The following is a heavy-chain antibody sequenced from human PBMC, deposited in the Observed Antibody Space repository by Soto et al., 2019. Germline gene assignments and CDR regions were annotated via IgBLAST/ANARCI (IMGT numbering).Heavy chain of an antibody. CDR1: GDSVGSSAAMY. CDR3: PRAHASSEYHGMSI. Sequence: PSETLFLTCTVSGDSVGSSAAMYWSWVRHPTGKELELIGNIYRSRSTLFSHALQSRVTLSMEPSKTNFSRNLRSVTVGDTARYCSPRAHASSEYHGMSICGPGITVTVSS. J-gene: IGHJ6*02. V-gene: IGHV4-61*03. CDR2: IYRSRST.